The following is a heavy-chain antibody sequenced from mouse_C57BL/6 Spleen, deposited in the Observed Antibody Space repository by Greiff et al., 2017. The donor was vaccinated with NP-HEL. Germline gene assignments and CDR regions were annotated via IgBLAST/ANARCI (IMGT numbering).Heavy chain of an antibody. D-gene: IGHD1-1*01. J-gene: IGHJ4*01. CDR3: VSAFITGHYYAMDY. V-gene: IGHV10-1*01. Sequence: EVKLVESGGGLVQPKGSLKLSCAASGFSFNTYAMNWVRQAPGKGLEWVARIRSKSNNYATYYADSVKDRFTISRDDSESMLYLQMNNLKTEDTAMYYCVSAFITGHYYAMDYWGQGTSVTVSS. CDR2: IRSKSNNYAT. CDR1: GFSFNTYA.